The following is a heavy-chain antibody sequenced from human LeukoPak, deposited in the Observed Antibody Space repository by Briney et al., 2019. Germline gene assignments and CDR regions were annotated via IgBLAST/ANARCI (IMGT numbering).Heavy chain of an antibody. Sequence: ASVKVSCKASGYTFTIYYMHWVRQAPGQGLEWMGIINPSGGSTSYAQKLQGRVAMTRDTSTSTVYMELNSLRSDDTAVYYCARGQTLGAYNIVTGWPYGMDVWGKGTTVTVSS. J-gene: IGHJ6*04. CDR1: GYTFTIYY. CDR3: ARGQTLGAYNIVTGWPYGMDV. V-gene: IGHV1-46*01. CDR2: INPSGGST. D-gene: IGHD3-9*01.